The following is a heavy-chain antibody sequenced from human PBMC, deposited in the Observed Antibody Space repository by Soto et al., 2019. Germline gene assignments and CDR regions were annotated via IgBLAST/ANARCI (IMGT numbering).Heavy chain of an antibody. Sequence: EVRLVESGGGLVQPGGSLRLSCAASGFTFSNYWMTWVRQAPGKGLECLANIHSHGSDMYYAASVEGRFTISRDNAKNLLYLEMSSLRPDDTAIYYCATDVCGPETWGQVTLVTVSS. J-gene: IGHJ5*02. CDR2: IHSHGSDM. V-gene: IGHV3-7*03. CDR1: GFTFSNYW. CDR3: ATDVCGPET. D-gene: IGHD2-21*01.